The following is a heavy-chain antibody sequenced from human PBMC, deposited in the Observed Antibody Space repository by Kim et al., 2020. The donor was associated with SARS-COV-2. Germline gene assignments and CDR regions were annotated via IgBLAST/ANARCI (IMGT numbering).Heavy chain of an antibody. CDR3: AKVIYTWSYRDAFDI. D-gene: IGHD1-26*01. Sequence: ADSVKGRFTTSRDNAKNSLFLQMNSLRAEDTALYYCAKVIYTWSYRDAFDIWGQGTMVTVSS. V-gene: IGHV3-9*01. J-gene: IGHJ3*02.